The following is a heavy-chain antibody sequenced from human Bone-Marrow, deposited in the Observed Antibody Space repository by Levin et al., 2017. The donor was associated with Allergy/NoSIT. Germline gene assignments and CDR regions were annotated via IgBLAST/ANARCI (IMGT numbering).Heavy chain of an antibody. CDR2: IWYDGSNK. CDR1: GFTFSSYG. J-gene: IGHJ6*02. CDR3: ARDGRPGYCISTSCYRGSWGSRGDAGMDV. D-gene: IGHD2-2*01. V-gene: IGHV3-33*01. Sequence: GGSLRLSCAASGFTFSSYGMHWVRQAPGKGLEWVAVIWYDGSNKYYADSVKGRFTISRDNSKNTLYLQMNSLRAEDTAVYYCARDGRPGYCISTSCYRGSWGSRGDAGMDVWGQGTTVTVSS.